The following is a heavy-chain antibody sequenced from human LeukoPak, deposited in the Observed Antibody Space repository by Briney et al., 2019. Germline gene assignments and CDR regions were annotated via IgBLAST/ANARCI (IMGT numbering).Heavy chain of an antibody. J-gene: IGHJ5*02. CDR3: ARGPIRSSSWYLLGDETYNWFDP. CDR2: MNPNSGNT. V-gene: IGHV1-8*01. Sequence: ASVKVSCKASGYTFTSYDINWVRQATGQGLEWMGWMNPNSGNTGYAQKFQGGVTMTRNTSISTAYMELSSLRSEDTAVYYCARGPIRSSSWYLLGDETYNWFDPWGQGTLVTVSS. CDR1: GYTFTSYD. D-gene: IGHD6-13*01.